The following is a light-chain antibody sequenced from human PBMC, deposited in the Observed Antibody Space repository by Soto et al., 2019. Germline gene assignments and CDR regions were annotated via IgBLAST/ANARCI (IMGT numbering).Light chain of an antibody. V-gene: IGKV3-20*01. CDR1: QLVLTSY. CDR2: GAL. J-gene: IGKJ3*01. Sequence: EIVLTQSPGTLSLSPGERATLSCRASQLVLTSYLHWYQHKPGQAPRLLISGALTRATGIPDRFSGSGSGTDFTLTISRLEPEDCAVYYCQLFGRSPTFGPGTKVHIK. CDR3: QLFGRSPT.